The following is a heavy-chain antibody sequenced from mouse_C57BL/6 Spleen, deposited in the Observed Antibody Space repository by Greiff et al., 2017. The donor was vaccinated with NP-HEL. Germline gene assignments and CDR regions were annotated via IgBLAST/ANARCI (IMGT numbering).Heavy chain of an antibody. Sequence: EVQGVESGEGLVKPGGSLKLSCAASGFTFSSYAMSWVRQTPEKRLEWVAYISSGGDYIYYADTVKGRFTISRDKARNTLYLQMSSLKSEDTAMYYCTKSYDGPSWYFDVWGTGTTVTVSS. V-gene: IGHV5-9-1*02. D-gene: IGHD2-12*01. CDR1: GFTFSSYA. CDR2: ISSGGDYI. J-gene: IGHJ1*03. CDR3: TKSYDGPSWYFDV.